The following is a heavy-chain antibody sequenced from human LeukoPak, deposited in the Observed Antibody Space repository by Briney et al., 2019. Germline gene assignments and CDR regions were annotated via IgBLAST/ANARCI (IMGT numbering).Heavy chain of an antibody. V-gene: IGHV3-9*01. Sequence: GRSLRLSCAASGFTFDDYAMHWVRQPPGKGLEWLSIISWNSGYIGYADSVKGRFTVSRDNAENSVYLQMNSLRPEDTAFYFCAKVRGTYSSGFFFDSWGPGTLVTVSS. CDR3: AKVRGTYSSGFFFDS. D-gene: IGHD6-19*01. CDR1: GFTFDDYA. CDR2: ISWNSGYI. J-gene: IGHJ4*02.